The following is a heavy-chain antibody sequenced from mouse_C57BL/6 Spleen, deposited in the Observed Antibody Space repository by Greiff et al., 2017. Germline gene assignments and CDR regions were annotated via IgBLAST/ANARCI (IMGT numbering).Heavy chain of an antibody. J-gene: IGHJ2*01. CDR3: ASGGADY. CDR1: GYAFTNYL. CDR2: INPGSGGT. Sequence: VQLQQSGAELVRPGTSVKVSCKASGYAFTNYLIEWVKQRPGQGLEWIGVINPGSGGTNYNEKFKGKATLTADKASSTAYMQLSSLASEDSAVYFCASGGADYWGQGTTLTVSS. V-gene: IGHV1-54*01.